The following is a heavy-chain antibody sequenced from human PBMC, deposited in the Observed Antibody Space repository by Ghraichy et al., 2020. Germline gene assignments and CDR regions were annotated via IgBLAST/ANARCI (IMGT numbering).Heavy chain of an antibody. CDR1: GGSISSSSYY. CDR2: IYYSGST. V-gene: IGHV4-39*01. D-gene: IGHD6-13*01. Sequence: SETLSLTCTVSGGSISSSSYYWGWIRQPPGKGLEWIGSIYYSGSTYYNPSLKSRVTISVDTSKNQFSLKLSSVTAADTAVYYCARQIGQQLVPYYYYYYGMDVWGQGTTVTVSS. CDR3: ARQIGQQLVPYYYYYYGMDV. J-gene: IGHJ6*02.